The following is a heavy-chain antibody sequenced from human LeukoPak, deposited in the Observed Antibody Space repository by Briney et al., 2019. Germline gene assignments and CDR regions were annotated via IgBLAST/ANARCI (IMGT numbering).Heavy chain of an antibody. CDR2: INPNSGGT. V-gene: IGHV1-2*02. Sequence: EASVKVSCKASGYTFTVYYMHWVRQAPGQGREWMGWINPNSGGTNYAQKFQGRVTMTRDTSISTAYMEVSRLRSDDTAVYYCARDSGERGSGSYLIAYWGQGTLVTVSS. CDR3: ARDSGERGSGSYLIAY. J-gene: IGHJ4*02. D-gene: IGHD3-10*01. CDR1: GYTFTVYY.